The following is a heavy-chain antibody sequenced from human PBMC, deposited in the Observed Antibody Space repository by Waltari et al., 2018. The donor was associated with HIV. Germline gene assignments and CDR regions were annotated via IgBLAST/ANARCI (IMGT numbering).Heavy chain of an antibody. D-gene: IGHD5-18*01. Sequence: QVQLVQSGAEVKKPGASVKVSCKASGYTFTSYGIRWVRRDPGQGLEGMGWISPYNCNTNYAQKLQGRVTMTTETSTSTAYMELRSLRSDDTAVYYCAREAGPRYSYAWDVWGQGTTVTVSS. CDR1: GYTFTSYG. CDR3: AREAGPRYSYAWDV. CDR2: ISPYNCNT. J-gene: IGHJ6*02. V-gene: IGHV1-18*01.